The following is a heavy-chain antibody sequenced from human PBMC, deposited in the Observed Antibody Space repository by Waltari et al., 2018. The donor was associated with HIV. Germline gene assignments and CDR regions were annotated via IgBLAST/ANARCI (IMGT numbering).Heavy chain of an antibody. CDR2: INSDGSST. CDR1: GFTFSSHW. Sequence: EVQLVVSGGGLVQPGGSLSLSCAASGFTFSSHWMPWVRQAPGKGLVWGSRINSDGSSTSYADSVKGRFTISRDNAKNTLYLQMNSLRAEDTAVYYCASGYSSSWRSDYYYYGMDVWGQGTTVTVSS. CDR3: ASGYSSSWRSDYYYYGMDV. V-gene: IGHV3-74*01. J-gene: IGHJ6*02. D-gene: IGHD6-13*01.